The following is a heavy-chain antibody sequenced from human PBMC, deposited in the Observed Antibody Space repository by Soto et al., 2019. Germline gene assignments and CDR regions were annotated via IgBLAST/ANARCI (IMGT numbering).Heavy chain of an antibody. CDR1: GGSFSGYY. CDR3: ARVPTIFGDPRPYYYYYMDV. CDR2: INHSGST. J-gene: IGHJ6*03. V-gene: IGHV4-34*01. D-gene: IGHD3-3*01. Sequence: SETLSLTCAVYGGSFSGYYWSWIRQPPGKGLEWIGEINHSGSTNYNPSLKSRVTISVDTSKNQFSLKLSSVTAADTAVYYCARVPTIFGDPRPYYYYYMDVCGKGTTVTVSS.